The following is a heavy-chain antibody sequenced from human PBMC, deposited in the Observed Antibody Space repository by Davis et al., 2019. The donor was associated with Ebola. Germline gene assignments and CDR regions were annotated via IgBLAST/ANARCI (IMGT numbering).Heavy chain of an antibody. V-gene: IGHV4-59*12. CDR2: VEHHGRT. J-gene: IGHJ4*02. CDR1: GGSISPYY. CDR3: ATLPGLGYTSGWSFDY. Sequence: PSETLSLTCTVSGGSISPYYWSWIRQTPGKGLDWIGYVEHHGRTEYIPSFNSRVTISVDTSKNQFSLKLSSVTAADTAVYYCATLPGLGYTSGWSFDYWGRGTLVSVTS. D-gene: IGHD6-19*01.